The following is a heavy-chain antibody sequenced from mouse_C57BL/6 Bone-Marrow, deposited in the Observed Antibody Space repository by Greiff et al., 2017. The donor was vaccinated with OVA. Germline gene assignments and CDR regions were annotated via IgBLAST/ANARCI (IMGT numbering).Heavy chain of an antibody. Sequence: QVQLQQPGAELVKPGASVKMSCKASGYTFTSYWITWVKQRPGQGLEWIGDIYPGSGSTNYNEKFKSKAKLTVDTASSPAYMQLSSLTSEDSAVYYCVGWASYWYFDVWGTGTTVTVSS. J-gene: IGHJ1*03. D-gene: IGHD2-3*01. CDR1: GYTFTSYW. CDR3: VGWASYWYFDV. CDR2: IYPGSGST. V-gene: IGHV1-55*01.